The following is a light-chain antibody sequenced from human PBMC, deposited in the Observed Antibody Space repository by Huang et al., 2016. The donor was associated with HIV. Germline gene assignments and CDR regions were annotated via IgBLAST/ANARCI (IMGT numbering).Light chain of an antibody. J-gene: IGKJ3*01. Sequence: EIVLTQSPGTLSLSPGERATLSCRASQSVSSSHFAWYHQKPGQAPRLLIYGAASRATGIPDRFSGSGSGTDFTLTISRLEPDDFAVYFCQQYASSPFTFGPGTKVDIK. CDR2: GAA. CDR1: QSVSSSH. CDR3: QQYASSPFT. V-gene: IGKV3-20*01.